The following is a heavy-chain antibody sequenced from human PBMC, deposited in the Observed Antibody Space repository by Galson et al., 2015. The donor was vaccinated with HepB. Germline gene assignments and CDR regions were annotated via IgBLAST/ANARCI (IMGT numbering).Heavy chain of an antibody. V-gene: IGHV3-9*01. CDR2: ISWNNGNI. CDR1: GFTFDDYA. Sequence: SLRLSCAASGFTFDDYAMHWVRQPPGKGLEWVSGISWNNGNIDYADSVKGRFTISRDNAKNSLYLHMNNLRAEDTALYYCAKDGRYYFASGSYFDYWGQGSLVIVSS. CDR3: AKDGRYYFASGSYFDY. D-gene: IGHD3-10*01. J-gene: IGHJ4*02.